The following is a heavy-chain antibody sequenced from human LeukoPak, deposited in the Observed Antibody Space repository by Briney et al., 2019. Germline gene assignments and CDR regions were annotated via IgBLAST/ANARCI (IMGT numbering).Heavy chain of an antibody. V-gene: IGHV4-39*07. CDR2: INHSGST. CDR3: ARERWELLAFDI. CDR1: GGSISSSSYY. D-gene: IGHD1-26*01. Sequence: PSETLSLTCTVSGGSISSSSYYWGWIRQPPGKGLEWIGEINHSGSTNYNPSLKSRVTISVDTSKNQFSLKLSSVTAADTAVCYCARERWELLAFDIWGQGTMVTVSS. J-gene: IGHJ3*02.